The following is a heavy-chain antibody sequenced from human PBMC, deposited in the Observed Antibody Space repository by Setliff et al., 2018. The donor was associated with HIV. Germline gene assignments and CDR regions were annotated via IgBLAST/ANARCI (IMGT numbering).Heavy chain of an antibody. Sequence: SVKVSCKASGGPFTSAFNWVRQVPGQGLEWMGGIIPIFGTANYAQNFGGRVTITADQSTTTSYLQLNSLRFEDTAIYYCASDSPASRFEELEDHYYYFMDVWGKGTTVTVSS. J-gene: IGHJ6*03. CDR1: GGPFTSA. CDR3: ASDSPASRFEELEDHYYYFMDV. CDR2: IIPIFGTA. D-gene: IGHD3-10*01. V-gene: IGHV1-69*13.